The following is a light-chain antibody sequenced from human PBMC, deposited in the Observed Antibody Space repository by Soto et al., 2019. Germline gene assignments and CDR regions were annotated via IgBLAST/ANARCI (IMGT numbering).Light chain of an antibody. CDR1: QSVSSK. CDR3: QQYNVWPPWT. V-gene: IGKV3-15*01. CDR2: GAS. Sequence: EIGMTQSPATLSVSPGERYTLSCMASQSVSSKLAWYQQKPGQAPRLPIYGASTRATGVPARFSGSGSGTDFTLTISSLQSEDFAVYYCQQYNVWPPWTFGQGNKVDI. J-gene: IGKJ1*01.